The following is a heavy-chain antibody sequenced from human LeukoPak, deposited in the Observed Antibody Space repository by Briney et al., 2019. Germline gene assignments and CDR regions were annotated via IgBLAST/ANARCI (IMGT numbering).Heavy chain of an antibody. V-gene: IGHV3-23*01. CDR2: ISGSGDST. Sequence: GGFLRLSCAASGFTFSSYAMSWVRQAPGKGLEWVSAISGSGDSTYYADSVRGRFTISRDNSKNTLYLQMNSLRAEDTAVYYCAKAPPGLYYFDYWGQGTLVTVSS. D-gene: IGHD3-16*01. J-gene: IGHJ4*02. CDR1: GFTFSSYA. CDR3: AKAPPGLYYFDY.